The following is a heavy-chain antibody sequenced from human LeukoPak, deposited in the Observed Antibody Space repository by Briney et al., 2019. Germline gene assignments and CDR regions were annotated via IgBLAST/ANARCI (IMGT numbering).Heavy chain of an antibody. CDR3: ARELSWSPYYYMDV. D-gene: IGHD2-15*01. J-gene: IGHJ6*03. CDR2: IYYTGNT. V-gene: IGHV4-39*02. CDR1: DGSISSSSYY. Sequence: PSETLSLTCTVSDGSISSSSYYWGWIRQPPGKGLEWIGSIYYTGNTYYNPPLKSRVTISVDTSKNQFSLRLGSVTAADTAVYYCARELSWSPYYYMDVWGKGTTVTVSS.